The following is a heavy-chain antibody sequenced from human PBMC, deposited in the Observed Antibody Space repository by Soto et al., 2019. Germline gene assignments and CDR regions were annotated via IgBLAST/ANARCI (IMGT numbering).Heavy chain of an antibody. CDR2: IYYSGST. CDR3: ARLPLERYFDWILDY. D-gene: IGHD3-9*01. CDR1: GSSISSSSYY. Sequence: SETLSLTCTVSGSSISSSSYYWGWIRQPPGKGLEWIGSIYYSGSTYYNPSLKSRVTISVDTSKNQFSLKLSSVTAADTAVYYCARLPLERYFDWILDYWGQGTLVTVSS. J-gene: IGHJ4*02. V-gene: IGHV4-39*01.